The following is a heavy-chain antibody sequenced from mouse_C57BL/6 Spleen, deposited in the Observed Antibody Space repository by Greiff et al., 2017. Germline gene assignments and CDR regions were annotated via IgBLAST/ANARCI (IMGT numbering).Heavy chain of an antibody. CDR3: ARSEDQGRSTVVARGYAMDD. CDR1: GYTFTSYW. J-gene: IGHJ4*01. V-gene: IGHV1-7*01. D-gene: IGHD1-1*01. CDR2: INPSSGYT. Sequence: QVQLQQSGAELAKPGASVKLSCKASGYTFTSYWMHWVKQRPGQGLEWIGYINPSSGYTKYNQKFKDKATLTADKSSSTAYMQLSSLTYEDSAVYYCARSEDQGRSTVVARGYAMDDWGQGTAVTVSS.